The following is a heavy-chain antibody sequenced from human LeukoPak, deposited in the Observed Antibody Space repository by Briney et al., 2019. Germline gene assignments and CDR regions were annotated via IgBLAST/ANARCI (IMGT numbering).Heavy chain of an antibody. Sequence: GGSLRLSCAASGFTFSSYGMHWVRQAPGKGLEWVAVISYDGSNKYYADSVKGRFTISRDNSKNTLYLQMNSLRAEDTAVYYCAKDSRGPYYYDSSGKYYFDYWGQGTLVTVSS. V-gene: IGHV3-30*18. J-gene: IGHJ4*02. CDR2: ISYDGSNK. CDR3: AKDSRGPYYYDSSGKYYFDY. D-gene: IGHD3-22*01. CDR1: GFTFSSYG.